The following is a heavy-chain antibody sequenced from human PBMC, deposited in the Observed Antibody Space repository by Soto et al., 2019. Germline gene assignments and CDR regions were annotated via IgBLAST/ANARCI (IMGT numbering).Heavy chain of an antibody. V-gene: IGHV3-23*01. Sequence: GSLRLSCAASGFTFSSYAMSWVRQAPGKGLEWVSAISGSGGSTYYADSVKGRFTISRDNSKNTLYLQMNSLKAEDTAVYYCAKEPPAVTIFGVDLRGIWGQGTMVTVSS. CDR3: AKEPPAVTIFGVDLRGI. CDR1: GFTFSSYA. D-gene: IGHD3-3*01. CDR2: ISGSGGST. J-gene: IGHJ3*02.